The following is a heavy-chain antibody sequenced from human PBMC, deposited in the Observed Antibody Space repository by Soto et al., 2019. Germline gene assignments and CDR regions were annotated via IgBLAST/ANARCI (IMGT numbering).Heavy chain of an antibody. J-gene: IGHJ4*02. V-gene: IGHV1-69*01. CDR3: ARGYDSSGYYRNDC. CDR1: GGTFSRHA. CDR2: IIPIFGTA. Sequence: QVQLVQSGAEVRKPGSSVKVSCKASGGTFSRHAISWVRQAPGQGLEWMGGIIPIFGTANHAQKFQGRVTIIADESTSTVYMELSSLRSEDTAMYYCARGYDSSGYYRNDCWGQGTLVTVSS. D-gene: IGHD3-22*01.